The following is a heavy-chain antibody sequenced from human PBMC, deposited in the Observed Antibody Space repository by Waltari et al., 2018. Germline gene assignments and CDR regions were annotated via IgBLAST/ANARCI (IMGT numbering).Heavy chain of an antibody. CDR2: ISSSSSYI. J-gene: IGHJ4*02. Sequence: EVQLVESGGGLVKPGGSLRLSCAASGFTFSSYSMNWVRQAPGKGLEWVSSISSSSSYIYYADSVKGRFTIARDNAKNSLYLQMNSLRAEDTAVYYCARDLPHYYDSSGFNFDYWGQGTLVTVSS. D-gene: IGHD3-22*01. CDR3: ARDLPHYYDSSGFNFDY. V-gene: IGHV3-21*01. CDR1: GFTFSSYS.